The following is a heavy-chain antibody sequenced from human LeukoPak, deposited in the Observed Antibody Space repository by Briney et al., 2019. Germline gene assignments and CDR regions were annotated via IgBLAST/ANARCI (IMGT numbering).Heavy chain of an antibody. J-gene: IGHJ4*02. Sequence: ASVKVSCKASGYTFSNFDINWVRQATGQGLEWMGWMNPNTGNAGYAQKFQDRVTITWDASISTAYMDLSSLRSEDTAVYYCARGGYSNSYDYWGQGPLVTVSS. D-gene: IGHD4-11*01. CDR3: ARGGYSNSYDY. CDR1: GYTFSNFD. V-gene: IGHV1-8*03. CDR2: MNPNTGNA.